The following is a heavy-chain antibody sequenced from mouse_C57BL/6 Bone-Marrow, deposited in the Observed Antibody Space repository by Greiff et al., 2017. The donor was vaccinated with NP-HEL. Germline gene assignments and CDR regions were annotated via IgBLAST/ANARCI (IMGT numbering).Heavy chain of an antibody. J-gene: IGHJ4*01. CDR2: IDPSDSYT. CDR1: GYTFTSYW. CDR3: ARSPSSGSMDY. Sequence: QVQLQQPGAELVRPGTSVKLSCKASGYTFTSYWMHWVKQRPGQGLEWIGVIDPSDSYTNYNQKFKGKATLTVDTSSSTAYMQLSSLTSEDSAVYYCARSPSSGSMDYWGQGTSVTVSS. V-gene: IGHV1-59*01. D-gene: IGHD3-2*02.